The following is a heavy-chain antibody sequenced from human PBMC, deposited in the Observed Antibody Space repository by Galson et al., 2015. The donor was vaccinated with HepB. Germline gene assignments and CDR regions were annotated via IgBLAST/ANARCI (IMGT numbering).Heavy chain of an antibody. CDR1: GFTFTTYA. V-gene: IGHV3-23*01. D-gene: IGHD2-21*01. Sequence: SLRLSCAASGFTFTTYAMNWVRQAPGKGLEWVSRISGSGGSTYYADSVKGRFTISRDNSKSTLYLQMNSLRVDDTAVYFCAKAGCGDTCYYDMDGWGQGTTVTVSS. CDR2: ISGSGGST. J-gene: IGHJ6*02. CDR3: AKAGCGDTCYYDMDG.